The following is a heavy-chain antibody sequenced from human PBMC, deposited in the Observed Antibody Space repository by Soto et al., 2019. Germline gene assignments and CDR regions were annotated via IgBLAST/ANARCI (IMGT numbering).Heavy chain of an antibody. V-gene: IGHV4-59*01. D-gene: IGHD3-3*01. J-gene: IGHJ6*03. CDR2: IYYSGST. CDR1: GGSISSYY. CDR3: ARHPVRTITIFGVVAPYYYMDV. Sequence: SETLSLTCTVSGGSISSYYWSWIRQPPGKGLEWIGYIYYSGSTNYNPSLKSRVTISVDTSKNQFSLKLSSVTAVDTAVYYCARHPVRTITIFGVVAPYYYMDVWGKGTTVTVSS.